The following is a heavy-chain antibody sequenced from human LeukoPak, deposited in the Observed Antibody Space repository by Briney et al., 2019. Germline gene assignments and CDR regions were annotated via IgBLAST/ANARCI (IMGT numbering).Heavy chain of an antibody. V-gene: IGHV3-30*18. CDR2: ISDDGNKK. Sequence: GGSLRLSCGASGFIFSSYGMHWVCQAPGKGLEWVAVISDDGNKKYYADSVKGRFTISRDKSKNSVHLQMNSLRAEDTAVYYCAKDSRHHYFDYWGQGTLVTVSS. J-gene: IGHJ4*02. CDR3: AKDSRHHYFDY. CDR1: GFIFSSYG.